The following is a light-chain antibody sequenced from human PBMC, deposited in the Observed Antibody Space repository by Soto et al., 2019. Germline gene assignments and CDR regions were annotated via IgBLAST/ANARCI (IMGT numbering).Light chain of an antibody. J-gene: IGKJ1*01. CDR3: QQLNSYPT. CDR2: AAS. Sequence: DSQLTQSRSLLSASVGQRITPSCRASQGISSYLAWYQQKPGKAPKLLIYAASTLQSGVPSRFSGSGSGTEFTLTISSLKPEDFATYYCQQLNSYPTFGQGTKVDIK. V-gene: IGKV1-9*01. CDR1: QGISSY.